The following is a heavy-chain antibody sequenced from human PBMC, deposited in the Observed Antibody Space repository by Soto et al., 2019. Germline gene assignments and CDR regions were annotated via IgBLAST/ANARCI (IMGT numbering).Heavy chain of an antibody. D-gene: IGHD3-22*01. Sequence: SQTLSLTCAISGDSVSSNSSAWNWIMQSPSRGLEWLGRTYYRSKWYNDYAVSVKSRITINPDTSKNQFSLQLNSVTPEDTAVYYCARVGYYDSSGYYPRGSYFDYWGQGTLVTAPQ. V-gene: IGHV6-1*01. CDR2: TYYRSKWYN. CDR3: ARVGYYDSSGYYPRGSYFDY. CDR1: GDSVSSNSSA. J-gene: IGHJ4*02.